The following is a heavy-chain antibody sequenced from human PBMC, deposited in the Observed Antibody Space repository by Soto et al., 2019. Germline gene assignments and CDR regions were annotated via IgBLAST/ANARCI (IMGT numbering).Heavy chain of an antibody. V-gene: IGHV4-30-2*01. CDR1: GASISSGDYA. J-gene: IGHJ4*02. Sequence: QLQLQESGSGLVKPSQTLSLTCVVSGASISSGDYAWNWVRQPPGKGLEWLGYIYNNGGSYYNPSLKRRVTISLDRSLNHFSLRLNSVTAADTALYFCARGDKNNDYYFDHWGQGTLVTVTS. CDR2: IYNNGGS. D-gene: IGHD3-16*01. CDR3: ARGDKNNDYYFDH.